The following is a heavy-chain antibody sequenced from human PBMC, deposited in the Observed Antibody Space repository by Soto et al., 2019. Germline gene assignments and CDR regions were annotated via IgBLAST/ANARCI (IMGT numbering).Heavy chain of an antibody. V-gene: IGHV3-11*01. CDR3: ARYYYYDSSGYDY. CDR2: ISSSGSTI. Sequence: GGSLRLSCAASGFTFSYYYMSWIRQAPGKGLEWVSYISSSGSTIYYADSVKGRFTISRDNAKNSLYLQMNSLRAEDTAVYYCARYYYYDSSGYDYWGQGTLVTVSS. J-gene: IGHJ4*02. CDR1: GFTFSYYY. D-gene: IGHD3-22*01.